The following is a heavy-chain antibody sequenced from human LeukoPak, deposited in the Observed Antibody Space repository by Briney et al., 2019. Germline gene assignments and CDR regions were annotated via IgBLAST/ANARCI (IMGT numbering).Heavy chain of an antibody. J-gene: IGHJ4*02. Sequence: RRSLRHSCAAPGVTFISYAVYWVRHAPGEGLGWGAVISYDGSNKYYADSVNGRFTISRDNSKNTLYLQMNSVRAEDSSVYYCESGREEQLVLGYWGQGTLVTVSS. D-gene: IGHD6-13*01. CDR1: GVTFISYA. V-gene: IGHV3-30-3*02. CDR3: ESGREEQLVLGY. CDR2: ISYDGSNK.